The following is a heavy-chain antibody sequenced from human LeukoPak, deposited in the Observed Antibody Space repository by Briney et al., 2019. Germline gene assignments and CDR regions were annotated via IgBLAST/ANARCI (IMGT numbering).Heavy chain of an antibody. CDR3: ARVVAAPGWSQH. CDR2: INQSGST. CDR1: GGSFSGYY. Sequence: ASETLSLTCAVHGGSFSGYYWSWIRQPPGKGLEWIGEINQSGSTNYNPSLKSRVTISLDTSKKQFSLNLSSVTAADTAVYYCARVVAAPGWSQHWGQGTLVTVSS. V-gene: IGHV4-34*01. D-gene: IGHD2-15*01. J-gene: IGHJ1*01.